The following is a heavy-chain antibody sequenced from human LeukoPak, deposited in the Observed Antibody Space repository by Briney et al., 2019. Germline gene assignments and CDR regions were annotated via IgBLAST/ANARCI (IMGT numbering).Heavy chain of an antibody. CDR1: GFIVSSNY. Sequence: GGSLRLSCAASGFIVSSNYMSWVRQAPGKGLEWVSVIYSGGSTYYADSVKGRFTISRDNSKNTLYLQMSSLRAEDTAVYYCATTASYGGGAFDIWGQGTMVTVSS. J-gene: IGHJ3*02. CDR2: IYSGGST. CDR3: ATTASYGGGAFDI. D-gene: IGHD4-11*01. V-gene: IGHV3-53*01.